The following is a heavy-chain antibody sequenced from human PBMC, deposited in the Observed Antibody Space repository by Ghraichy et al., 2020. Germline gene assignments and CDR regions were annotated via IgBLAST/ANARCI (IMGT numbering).Heavy chain of an antibody. J-gene: IGHJ4*02. CDR2: INQDGSEK. D-gene: IGHD2-15*01. CDR3: ARDKRILASARGGGEY. V-gene: IGHV3-7*01. CDR1: GFTFPNYW. Sequence: GGSLRLSCAASGFTFPNYWMSWARQAPGKGLEWVANINQDGSEKYYVDSVKGRFTISRDNAKNSLYLQMNSLRVEDTAVYYCARDKRILASARGGGEYWGQGALVTVSS.